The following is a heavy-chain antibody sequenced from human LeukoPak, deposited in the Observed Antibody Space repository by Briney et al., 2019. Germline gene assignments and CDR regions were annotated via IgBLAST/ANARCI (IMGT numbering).Heavy chain of an antibody. CDR3: ARGSVANTFDI. CDR1: GYTFTIYG. V-gene: IGHV1-18*01. Sequence: GASVKVSCKASGYTFTIYGISWVRQAPGQGLEWMGWISDYNGNTSYAQKLQGRVTMTTDTSTSTAYMQLRSLRSDDTAVYYCARGSVANTFDIWGQGTMVTVSS. J-gene: IGHJ3*02. CDR2: ISDYNGNT. D-gene: IGHD6-19*01.